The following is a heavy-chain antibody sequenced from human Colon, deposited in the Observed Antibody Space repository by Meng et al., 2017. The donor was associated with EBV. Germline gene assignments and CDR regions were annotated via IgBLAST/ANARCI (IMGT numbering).Heavy chain of an antibody. D-gene: IGHD2-21*02. CDR3: ARGPYCGGDCYWFDP. V-gene: IGHV4-30-2*01. Sequence: HLLLQESGSGPVQPSQSLSLPCAVSGDSISSGDYSWSWIRQPPGQGLEWIGYIYHGGTTYNTSLKSRVTISVDNSKNQFSLRLTSVTAADTAVYYCARGPYCGGDCYWFDPWGQGTLVTVSS. CDR2: IYHGGTT. CDR1: GDSISSGDYS. J-gene: IGHJ5*02.